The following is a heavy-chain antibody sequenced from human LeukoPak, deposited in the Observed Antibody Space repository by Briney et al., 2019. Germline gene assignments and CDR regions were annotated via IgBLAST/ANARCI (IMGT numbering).Heavy chain of an antibody. CDR1: GGSINNYY. CDR2: IYYSGST. V-gene: IGHV4-59*08. CDR3: ARKGGTFDY. J-gene: IGHJ4*02. D-gene: IGHD2-15*01. Sequence: PSETLSLTCTVSGGSINNYYWSWIRQPPGKGLEWIGYIYYSGSTNYNPSLKNRVTMSVDTSKNQFSLNLTSVTAADTAVYYCARKGGTFDYWGQGTLVTVPS.